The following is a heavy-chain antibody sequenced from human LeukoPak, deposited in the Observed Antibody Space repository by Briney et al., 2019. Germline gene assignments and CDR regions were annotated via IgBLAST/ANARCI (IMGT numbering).Heavy chain of an antibody. CDR2: IITYNGNT. V-gene: IGHV1-18*04. J-gene: IGHJ6*03. CDR3: AKTTVTPAEYFYYYMDV. Sequence: ASVTLSCKASGFTFTSYGITWVRQAPGQGLEWMGWIITYNGNTHYAQKLQGRVTLTTDTSTTTAYMELRGMRSDDTAVSYCAKTTVTPAEYFYYYMDVWGKGTTVTVSS. D-gene: IGHD4-17*01. CDR1: GFTFTSYG.